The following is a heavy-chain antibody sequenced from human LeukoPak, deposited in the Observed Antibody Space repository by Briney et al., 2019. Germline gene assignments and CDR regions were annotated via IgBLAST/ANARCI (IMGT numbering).Heavy chain of an antibody. CDR3: AKDPVRDYDSSGYSLYYFDY. CDR2: IRYDGSNK. CDR1: GFTFSSYG. V-gene: IGHV3-30*02. Sequence: GGSLRLSCAASGFTFSSYGMHWVRQAPGKGLEWVAFIRYDGSNKCYADSVKGRFTISRDNSKNTLYLQMNSLRAEDTAVYYCAKDPVRDYDSSGYSLYYFDYWGQGTLVTVSS. D-gene: IGHD3-22*01. J-gene: IGHJ4*02.